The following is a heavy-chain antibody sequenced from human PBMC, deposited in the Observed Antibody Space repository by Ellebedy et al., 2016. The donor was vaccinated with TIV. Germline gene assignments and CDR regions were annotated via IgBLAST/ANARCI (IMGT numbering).Heavy chain of an antibody. Sequence: MPSETLSLTCTVSGGSISSYYWSWIRQPPGKGLEWIGYIYYSGSTNYNPSLKSRVTISVDTSKNQFSLKLSSVTAADTAVYYCARAPIRARLYSSSWTRLSHYFDYWGQGTLVTVSS. D-gene: IGHD6-13*01. CDR3: ARAPIRARLYSSSWTRLSHYFDY. J-gene: IGHJ4*02. CDR1: GGSISSYY. V-gene: IGHV4-59*08. CDR2: IYYSGST.